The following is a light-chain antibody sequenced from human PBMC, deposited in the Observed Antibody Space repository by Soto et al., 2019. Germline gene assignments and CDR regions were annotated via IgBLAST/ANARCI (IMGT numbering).Light chain of an antibody. Sequence: QSVLTQPASVSGSLGQSITISCTGTSSDVGGYNSVSWYQQHPGKAPKLMIYEVSNRPSGVSNRFSASKSGNTASLTISGLQTEDETDYYCTSYTSSGTWVFGGGPKVTV. CDR3: TSYTSSGTWV. CDR2: EVS. J-gene: IGLJ3*02. V-gene: IGLV2-14*01. CDR1: SSDVGGYNS.